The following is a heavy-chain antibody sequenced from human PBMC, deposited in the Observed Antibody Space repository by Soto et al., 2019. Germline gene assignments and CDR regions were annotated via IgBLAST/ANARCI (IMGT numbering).Heavy chain of an antibody. J-gene: IGHJ4*02. V-gene: IGHV3-74*01. CDR1: GFTFSSYW. CDR2: INSDGSSK. D-gene: IGHD2-15*01. Sequence: EVQLVESGGGLVQPGGSLRLSCAASGFTFSSYWMHWVRQAPGKGLVWVSRINSDGSSKIYSDSVKGRFTISRDNAKNTLYLKMNSPSAEDTAVYYCVRTSLVVAAATREDYWGQGTLVTFSS. CDR3: VRTSLVVAAATREDY.